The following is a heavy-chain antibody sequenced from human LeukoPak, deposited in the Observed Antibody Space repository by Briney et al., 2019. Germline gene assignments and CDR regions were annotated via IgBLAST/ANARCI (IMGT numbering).Heavy chain of an antibody. D-gene: IGHD2/OR15-2a*01. CDR1: GGSISSSSYY. J-gene: IGHJ4*02. Sequence: SETLSLTCTVSGGSISSSSYYWGWIRQPPGKGLEWIGSIYYSGSTYYNPSLKSRVTISVDTSKNQFSLKLSSVTATDTAVYYCARQLSGDGALDYWGQGTLVTVSS. V-gene: IGHV4-39*01. CDR2: IYYSGST. CDR3: ARQLSGDGALDY.